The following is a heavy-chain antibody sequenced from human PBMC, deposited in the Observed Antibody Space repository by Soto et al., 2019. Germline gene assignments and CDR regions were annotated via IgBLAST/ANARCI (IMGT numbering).Heavy chain of an antibody. CDR1: GFSFSISGVG. V-gene: IGHV2-5*02. CDR3: EHARRRYNAVGI. J-gene: IGHJ3*02. D-gene: IGHD3-9*01. CDR2: LYWDDDS. Sequence: QITLKESGPTLVKPTQTLTLTCNFSGFSFSISGVGMGWIRQPPEKALELLALLYWDDDSRYSPSLKSRLTITKDPSKNQVVLTTTNMDPVDTDTYFCEHARRRYNAVGICREGTIVSVSS.